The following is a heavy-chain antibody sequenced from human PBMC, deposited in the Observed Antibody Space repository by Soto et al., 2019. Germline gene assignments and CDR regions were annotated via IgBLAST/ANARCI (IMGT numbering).Heavy chain of an antibody. CDR1: GGSISSGGYY. D-gene: IGHD5-18*01. CDR3: ARGSGYSYGSRFLDY. V-gene: IGHV4-31*03. Sequence: QVQLQESGPGLVKPSQTLSLTCTVSGGSISSGGYYWSWSRQHPGKGLEWIGYSYYSGSTYYTPSLNSRITISVDTSKNHFSLKLSSVTAADTAVYYCARGSGYSYGSRFLDYWGQGTLVTVSS. CDR2: SYYSGST. J-gene: IGHJ4*02.